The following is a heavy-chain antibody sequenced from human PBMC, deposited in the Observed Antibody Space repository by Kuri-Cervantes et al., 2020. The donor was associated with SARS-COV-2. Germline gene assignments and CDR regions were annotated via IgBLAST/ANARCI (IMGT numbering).Heavy chain of an antibody. V-gene: IGHV4-34*01. J-gene: IGHJ6*02. Sequence: SETLSLTCAVYGGSFSGYYWSWIRQPPGKGLEWIGEINHSGSTNYNPSLKSRVTISVDTSKNQFSLKLSSVTAADTAAYYCARSKGSGWFGFDPSMDVWGQGTTVTVSS. CDR2: INHSGST. CDR1: GGSFSGYY. CDR3: ARSKGSGWFGFDPSMDV. D-gene: IGHD6-19*01.